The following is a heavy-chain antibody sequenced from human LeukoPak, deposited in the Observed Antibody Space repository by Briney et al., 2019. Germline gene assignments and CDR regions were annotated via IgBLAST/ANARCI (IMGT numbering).Heavy chain of an antibody. CDR3: ARDGTVTTNYYYHGMDV. CDR2: IYTSGST. J-gene: IGHJ6*02. D-gene: IGHD4-17*01. V-gene: IGHV4-4*07. Sequence: SETLSLTCTVSGGSISSYYWSWIRQPAGKGLEWIGRIYTSGSTNYNPSLKSRVTMSVDTSKNQFSLKLSSVTAADTAVYYCARDGTVTTNYYYHGMDVWGQGTTVTVSS. CDR1: GGSISSYY.